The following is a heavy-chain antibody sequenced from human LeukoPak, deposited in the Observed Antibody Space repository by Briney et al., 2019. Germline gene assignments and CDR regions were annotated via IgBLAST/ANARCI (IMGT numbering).Heavy chain of an antibody. J-gene: IGHJ6*03. CDR1: GYTFTSYG. D-gene: IGHD2-2*01. Sequence: ASVKVSCKASGYTFTSYGIIWVRQAPGQGLEWMGWISAYNGNTNYAQKLQGRVTMTTDTSTSTAYMELRSLRSDDTAVYYCARAEGYCSITSCSYYMDVWGKGTTVTVSS. CDR2: ISAYNGNT. V-gene: IGHV1-18*01. CDR3: ARAEGYCSITSCSYYMDV.